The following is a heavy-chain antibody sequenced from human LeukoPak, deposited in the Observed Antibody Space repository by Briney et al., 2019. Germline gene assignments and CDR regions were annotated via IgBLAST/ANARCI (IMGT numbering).Heavy chain of an antibody. CDR3: ARCSSTSCHMFDY. D-gene: IGHD2-2*02. CDR2: IYTSGST. Sequence: SETLSLTCTVSGGSISSGSYYWSWIRQPAGKGLEWIGRIYTSGSTNYNPSLKSRITISVDTSKNQFSLKLSSVTAADTAVYYCARCSSTSCHMFDYWGQGTLVTVSS. J-gene: IGHJ4*02. CDR1: GGSISSGSYY. V-gene: IGHV4-61*02.